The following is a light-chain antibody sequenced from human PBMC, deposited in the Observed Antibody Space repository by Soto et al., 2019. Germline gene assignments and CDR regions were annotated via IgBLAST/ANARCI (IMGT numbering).Light chain of an antibody. CDR2: DAS. Sequence: DIQMTQSPSSLSASVGDRVTITCQASQGISKFLNWYQQKPGKAPKLLIFDASDLETGVPSRFSGHRSGTDFSFTISSLQPEDIATYYCQPYDNYPLTFGGGTKVEVK. CDR1: QGISKF. CDR3: QPYDNYPLT. V-gene: IGKV1-33*01. J-gene: IGKJ4*01.